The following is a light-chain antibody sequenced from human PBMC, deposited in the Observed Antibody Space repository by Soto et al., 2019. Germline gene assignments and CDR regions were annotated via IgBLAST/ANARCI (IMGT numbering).Light chain of an antibody. J-gene: IGKJ1*01. CDR1: QNVRTF. CDR2: GAS. Sequence: EVVLTQSPATLSLSPGERATLSCRASQNVRTFLDWYQQKPGQAPRLLIYGASNRATGIPARFSGSGSGTDFTLTISSLEPEDFEVYYCQQHSHWPPWTFGQGTRVEIQ. V-gene: IGKV3-11*01. CDR3: QQHSHWPPWT.